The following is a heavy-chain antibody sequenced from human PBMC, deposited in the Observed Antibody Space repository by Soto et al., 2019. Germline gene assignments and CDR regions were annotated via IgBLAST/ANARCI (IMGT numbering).Heavy chain of an antibody. CDR3: AREDSYYDSSGYYYNAFDI. Sequence: TLSLTCTVSGGSISSGDYYWSWIRQPPGKGLEWIGYIYYSGSTYYNPSLKSRVTISVDTSKNQFSLKLSSVTAADTAVYYCAREDSYYDSSGYYYNAFDIWGQGTMVT. CDR2: IYYSGST. D-gene: IGHD3-22*01. V-gene: IGHV4-30-4*01. CDR1: GGSISSGDYY. J-gene: IGHJ3*02.